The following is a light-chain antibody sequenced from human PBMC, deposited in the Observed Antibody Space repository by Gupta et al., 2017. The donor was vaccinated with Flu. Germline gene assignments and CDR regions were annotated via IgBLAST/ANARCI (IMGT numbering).Light chain of an antibody. Sequence: QSALTQPASVSGSPGPSITISCTGTSSDVGGYNYVSWYQQHPGKAPKLMIYEVSNWPSGVSNRFSASKSGNTASLTISVLQAEDEADYYCSSYTSSSTWVFGGGTKLTVL. J-gene: IGLJ3*02. CDR1: SSDVGGYNY. CDR3: SSYTSSSTWV. V-gene: IGLV2-14*01. CDR2: EVS.